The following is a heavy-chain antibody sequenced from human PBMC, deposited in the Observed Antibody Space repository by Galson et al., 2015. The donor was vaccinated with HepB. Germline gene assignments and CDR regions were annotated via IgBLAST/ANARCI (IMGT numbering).Heavy chain of an antibody. CDR1: GGSISSGDYY. V-gene: IGHV4-30-4*01. Sequence: TLSLTCTVSGGSISSGDYYWSWIRQPPGKGLEWIGYIYYSGSTYYNPSLKSRVTISVDTSKNQFSLKLSSVTAADTAVYYCARDRWSIAARRGRGGWFDPWGQGTLVTVSS. CDR2: IYYSGST. CDR3: ARDRWSIAARRGRGGWFDP. D-gene: IGHD6-6*01. J-gene: IGHJ5*02.